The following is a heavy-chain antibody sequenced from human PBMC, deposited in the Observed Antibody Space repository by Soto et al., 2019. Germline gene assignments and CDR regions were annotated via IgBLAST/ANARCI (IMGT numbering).Heavy chain of an antibody. J-gene: IGHJ6*02. D-gene: IGHD3-3*01. V-gene: IGHV3-30*18. Sequence: GGSLRRSCAASGFTFSSHGMHWVRQAPGKGLEWVAVISYDGSNKYYADSVKGRFTISRDNSKNTLYLQMNSLRAEDTAVYYCAKNFLEWLYYYYGMDVWGQGTTVTVSS. CDR2: ISYDGSNK. CDR1: GFTFSSHG. CDR3: AKNFLEWLYYYYGMDV.